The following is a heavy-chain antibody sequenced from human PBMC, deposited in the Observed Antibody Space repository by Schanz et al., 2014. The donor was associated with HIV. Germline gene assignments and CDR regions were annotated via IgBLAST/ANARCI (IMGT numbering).Heavy chain of an antibody. V-gene: IGHV1-2*02. Sequence: QVQLVQSGDEVKKPGASVKVSCKASGYTFTGYYMHWVRQAPGQGLEWMGWINPNSGGTNYAQKFQGRVTMTRDTSISTAYMELSRLRSDDTAVYYCARGRYFDWLSFGGGSSVYGLDVWGQGTTVTVSS. CDR1: GYTFTGYY. D-gene: IGHD3-9*01. CDR2: INPNSGGT. J-gene: IGHJ6*02. CDR3: ARGRYFDWLSFGGGSSVYGLDV.